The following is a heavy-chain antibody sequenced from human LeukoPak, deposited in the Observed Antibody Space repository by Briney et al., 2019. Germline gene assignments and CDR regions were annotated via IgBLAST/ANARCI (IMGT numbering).Heavy chain of an antibody. CDR2: ISYDGSNE. D-gene: IGHD6-13*01. CDR1: GFTVCSYP. V-gene: IGHV3-30*15. Sequence: GRSLRLSCGASGFTVCSYPIHWVRQAPGKGLEWVSLISYDGSNEYYADSVKGRFTISRDTSKNTLFLQMSSLRHEDTAVYYCAAGYGSIDYWGQGTLVTVSS. CDR3: AAGYGSIDY. J-gene: IGHJ4*02.